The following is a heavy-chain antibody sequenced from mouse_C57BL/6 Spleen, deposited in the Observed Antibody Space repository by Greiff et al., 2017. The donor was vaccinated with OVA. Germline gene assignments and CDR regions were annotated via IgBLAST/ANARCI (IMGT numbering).Heavy chain of an antibody. CDR1: GYTFTDYY. CDR3: ARSGGPWFAY. V-gene: IGHV1-26*01. Sequence: VQLQQSGPELVKPGASVKISCKASGYTFTDYYMNWVKQSHGKSLEWIGDINPNNGGTSYNQKFKGKATLTVDKSSSTAYMELRSLTSEDSAVYYCARSGGPWFAYWGQGTLVTVSA. J-gene: IGHJ3*01. D-gene: IGHD3-1*01. CDR2: INPNNGGT.